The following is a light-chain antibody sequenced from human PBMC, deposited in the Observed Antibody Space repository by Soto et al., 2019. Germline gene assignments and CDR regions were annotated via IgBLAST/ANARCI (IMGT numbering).Light chain of an antibody. CDR2: TAS. J-gene: IGKJ5*01. V-gene: IGKV1-5*01. Sequence: DIQMTQSPSTLSGSVGDRVTITCRASQSISSWLAWYQQKPGKAPKLLIYTASTLQSGVPPRFSGSGSGTEFTLTISSLQPEDFATYYCQQFNSYPITFGQGTRLEIK. CDR1: QSISSW. CDR3: QQFNSYPIT.